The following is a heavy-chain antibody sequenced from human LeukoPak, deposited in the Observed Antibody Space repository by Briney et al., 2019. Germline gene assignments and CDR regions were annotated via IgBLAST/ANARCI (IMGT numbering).Heavy chain of an antibody. CDR3: ARDSFCSGDSCYVDWFDP. CDR1: GFTFSRYS. Sequence: GRTLRLFCAASGFTFSRYSMNWVRQAPAKGLEWVSSIRSSSSFIYYEDSVKGGFTISRDNAKNSLYLQMNSLRAEDTAVYYCARDSFCSGDSCYVDWFDPWGQGSLVTVAS. J-gene: IGHJ5*02. D-gene: IGHD2-15*01. CDR2: IRSSSSFI. V-gene: IGHV3-21*01.